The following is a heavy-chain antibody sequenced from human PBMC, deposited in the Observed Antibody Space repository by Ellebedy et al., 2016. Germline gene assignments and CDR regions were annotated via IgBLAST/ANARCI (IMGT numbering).Heavy chain of an antibody. CDR1: GFTFSSYW. D-gene: IGHD3-16*01. CDR3: ARGLGVSLLRYFDY. V-gene: IGHV3-7*03. CDR2: INQDGGDK. Sequence: GESLKISCAASGFTFSSYWLSWVRQAPGKGLEWVGNINQDGGDKYYVDSVKGRFTISRDNAKNSLYLQMNSLRGDDTAVYYCARGLGVSLLRYFDYWGQGTLVTVSS. J-gene: IGHJ4*02.